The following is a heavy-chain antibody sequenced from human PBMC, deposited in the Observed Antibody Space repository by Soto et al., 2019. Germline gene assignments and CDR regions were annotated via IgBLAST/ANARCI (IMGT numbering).Heavy chain of an antibody. J-gene: IGHJ5*02. Sequence: PSETLSLTCALSGSSISSSNWRICVRHPPGKEMEWIGESYHSGSTNYNPSLKSRVTLSVDKPTNQFSLKLSSVTAAHTAVYYFARGTVAGKSYNWFDLWGKRTQITVTS. V-gene: IGHV4-4*02. CDR1: GSSISSSNW. D-gene: IGHD6-19*01. CDR2: SYHSGST. CDR3: ARGTVAGKSYNWFDL.